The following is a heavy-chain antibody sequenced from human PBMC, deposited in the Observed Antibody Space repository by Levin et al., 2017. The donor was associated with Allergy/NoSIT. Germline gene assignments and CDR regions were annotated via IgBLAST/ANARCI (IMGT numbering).Heavy chain of an antibody. V-gene: IGHV1-46*01. D-gene: IGHD3-10*01. CDR2: INPSGGST. Sequence: AASVKVSCKASGYTFTSYYMHWVRQAPGQGLEWMGIINPSGGSTSYAQKFQGRVTMTRDTSTSTVYMELSSLRSEDTAVYYCARVAVWFGELSGGFDYWGQGTLVTVSS. J-gene: IGHJ4*02. CDR3: ARVAVWFGELSGGFDY. CDR1: GYTFTSYY.